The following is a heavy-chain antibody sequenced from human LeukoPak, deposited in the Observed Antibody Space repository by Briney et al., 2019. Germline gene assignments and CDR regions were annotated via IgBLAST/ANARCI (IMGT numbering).Heavy chain of an antibody. D-gene: IGHD3-22*01. V-gene: IGHV4-59*08. Sequence: SETLSLTCTVSGGSISNYYWSWIRQPPGKGLEWIGYIYYSGSTNYNPSLKSRVTISVDTSKNQFSLKLSSVTAADTAVYYCARHYYDITDCYSSDYWGQGTLVTVSS. J-gene: IGHJ4*02. CDR1: GGSISNYY. CDR2: IYYSGST. CDR3: ARHYYDITDCYSSDY.